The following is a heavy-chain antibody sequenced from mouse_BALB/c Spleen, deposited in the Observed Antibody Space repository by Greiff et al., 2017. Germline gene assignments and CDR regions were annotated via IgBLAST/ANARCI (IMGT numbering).Heavy chain of an antibody. Sequence: VKLQQSGAELMKPGASVKISCKATGYTFSSYWIEWVKQRPGHGLEWIGEILPGSGSTNYNEKFKGKATFTADTSSNTAYMQLSSLTSEDSAVYYCARYYDYDAYAMDYWGQGTSVTVSS. CDR3: ARYYDYDAYAMDY. CDR1: GYTFSSYW. J-gene: IGHJ4*01. CDR2: ILPGSGST. V-gene: IGHV1-9*01. D-gene: IGHD2-4*01.